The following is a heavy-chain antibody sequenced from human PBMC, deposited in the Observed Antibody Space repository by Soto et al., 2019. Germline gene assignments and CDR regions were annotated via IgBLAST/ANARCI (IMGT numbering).Heavy chain of an antibody. CDR1: GFTFDDYA. V-gene: IGHV3-9*01. Sequence: LRLSCTASGFTFDDYAMHWVRQGPGRGLEWVSGITWNSGKIAYADSVKGRFTIARDDDNNSLYLQMNSLRPEDTALYYCVKDSYADFHRVLSTAEYFLDYLGHGTLVTVSS. J-gene: IGHJ4*01. CDR3: VKDSYADFHRVLSTAEYFLDY. CDR2: ITWNSGKI. D-gene: IGHD2-2*01.